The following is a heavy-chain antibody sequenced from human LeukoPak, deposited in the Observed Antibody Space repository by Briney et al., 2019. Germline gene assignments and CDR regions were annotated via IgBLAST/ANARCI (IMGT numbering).Heavy chain of an antibody. J-gene: IGHJ3*02. CDR1: GYTFTGHY. CDR3: ARGGSSEAFDI. V-gene: IGHV1-2*02. Sequence: ASVKVSCKASGYTFTGHYMHWVRQAPGQGPEWMGWINPNSGGTNYAQKFQGRVTMTRDTSISTAYMELISLRSDDTAVYYCARGGSSEAFDIWGQGTKVTVSS. CDR2: INPNSGGT.